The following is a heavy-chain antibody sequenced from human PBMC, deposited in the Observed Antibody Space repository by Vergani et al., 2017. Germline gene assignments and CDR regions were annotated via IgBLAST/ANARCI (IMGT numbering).Heavy chain of an antibody. D-gene: IGHD1-26*01. CDR1: GFTFRSYA. CDR3: ASTGIGGATYIDD. Sequence: EVQLLESGGGLVQPGGSLRLSCAASGFTFRSYAMSWVRQAPGKGLEWVSAISGSGGSTYYADSVKGRFTISRDNSKNTLYLQINSLRAEDTAVYYCASTGIGGATYIDDWGQGTLVTVYS. J-gene: IGHJ4*02. CDR2: ISGSGGST. V-gene: IGHV3-23*01.